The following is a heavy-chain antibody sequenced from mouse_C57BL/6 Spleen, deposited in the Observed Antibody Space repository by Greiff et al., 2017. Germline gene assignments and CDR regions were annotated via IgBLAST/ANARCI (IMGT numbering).Heavy chain of an antibody. V-gene: IGHV10-1*01. CDR3: VRGSYSAMDY. Sequence: EVQLVESGGGLVQPKGSLKLSCAASGFSFNTYAMNWVRQAPGKGLEWVARIRSKSNNYATYYADSVKDRFTISRADSDSMLYLQMNTLKTEDTAMYYCVRGSYSAMDYWGKATSVTVS. CDR2: IRSKSNNYAT. CDR1: GFSFNTYA. J-gene: IGHJ4*01.